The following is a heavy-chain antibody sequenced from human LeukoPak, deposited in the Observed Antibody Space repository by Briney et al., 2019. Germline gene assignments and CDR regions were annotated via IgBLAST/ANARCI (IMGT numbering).Heavy chain of an antibody. CDR2: IIPIFGTA. Sequence: ASVTVSCKASGGTFSSYAISWVRQAPGQGLEWMGGIIPIFGTANYAQKFQGRVTITADESTSTAYMELSSLRSEDTAVYYCARIRFLEANYYYYGMDVWGQGTTVTVSS. V-gene: IGHV1-69*13. CDR1: GGTFSSYA. D-gene: IGHD3-3*01. CDR3: ARIRFLEANYYYYGMDV. J-gene: IGHJ6*02.